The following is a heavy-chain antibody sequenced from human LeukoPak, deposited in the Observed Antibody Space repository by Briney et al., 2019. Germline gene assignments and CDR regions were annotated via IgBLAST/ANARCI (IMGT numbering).Heavy chain of an antibody. CDR1: GFTFSSYW. V-gene: IGHV3-7*04. CDR2: IKEDRSEK. CDR3: ARGRGSYSFDY. J-gene: IGHJ4*02. Sequence: GGSLRLSCAASGFTFSSYWMSWVRQAPGKGLEWVANIKEDRSEKYYVDSVKGRFTISRDNAKNSLYLQMKSLRAEDTAVYYCARGRGSYSFDYWGQGTLVTVSS. D-gene: IGHD1-26*01.